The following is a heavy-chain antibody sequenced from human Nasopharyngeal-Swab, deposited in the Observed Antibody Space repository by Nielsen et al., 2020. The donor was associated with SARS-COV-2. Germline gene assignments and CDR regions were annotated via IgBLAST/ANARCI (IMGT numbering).Heavy chain of an antibody. J-gene: IGHJ6*03. V-gene: IGHV4-31*02. D-gene: IGHD3-10*01. CDR3: ARGGGWFGELLGGYYYYYYMDV. Sequence: RQAPGKGLEWIGYIYYSGSTYYNPSLKSRVTISVDTSKNQFSLKLSSVTAADTAVYYCARGGGWFGELLGGYYYYYYMDVWGKGTTVT. CDR2: IYYSGST.